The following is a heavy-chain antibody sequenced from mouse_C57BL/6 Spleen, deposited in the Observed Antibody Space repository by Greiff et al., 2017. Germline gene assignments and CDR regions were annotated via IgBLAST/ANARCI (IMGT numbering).Heavy chain of an antibody. CDR3: TTATVVATRAMDY. J-gene: IGHJ4*01. V-gene: IGHV14-1*01. Sequence: VQLKESGAELVRPGASVKLSCTASGFNIKDYYMHWVKQRPEQGLEWIGRIDPEDGDTEYAPKFQGKATMTADTSSNTAYLQRSSLTSEDTAVYYCTTATVVATRAMDYWGQGTSVTVSS. CDR1: GFNIKDYY. D-gene: IGHD1-1*01. CDR2: IDPEDGDT.